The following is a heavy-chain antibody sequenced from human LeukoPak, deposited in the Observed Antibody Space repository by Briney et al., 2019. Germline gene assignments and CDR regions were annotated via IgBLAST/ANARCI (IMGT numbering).Heavy chain of an antibody. V-gene: IGHV1-69*02. CDR2: IIPILGIA. Sequence: SVKVSCKASGGTFSSYTIGWVRQAPGQGLEWMGRIIPILGIANYAQKFQGRVTITADKSTSTAYMELSSLRSEDTAVYYCASRDGYNFDYFDYWGQGTLVTVSS. CDR3: ASRDGYNFDYFDY. J-gene: IGHJ4*02. D-gene: IGHD5-24*01. CDR1: GGTFSSYT.